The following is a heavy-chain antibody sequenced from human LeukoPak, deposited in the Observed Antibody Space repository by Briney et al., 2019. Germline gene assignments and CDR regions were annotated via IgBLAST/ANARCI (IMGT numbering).Heavy chain of an antibody. Sequence: SQTLSLTCTVSGGSISSGGYYWSWIRQHPGKGLDWIGYIYYSGSTYYNPSLKSRVTISVDTSKNQFSLKLSSVTAADTAVYYCARDRPPGIAVAGTGFEAFDIWGQGTMVTVSS. CDR1: GGSISSGGYY. V-gene: IGHV4-31*03. J-gene: IGHJ3*02. CDR3: ARDRPPGIAVAGTGFEAFDI. D-gene: IGHD6-19*01. CDR2: IYYSGST.